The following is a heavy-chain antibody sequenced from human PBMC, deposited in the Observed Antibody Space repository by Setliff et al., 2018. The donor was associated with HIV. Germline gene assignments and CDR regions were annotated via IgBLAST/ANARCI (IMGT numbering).Heavy chain of an antibody. CDR3: ARGYSSSWYDS. CDR1: GDSIRGSGDY. Sequence: SETLSLTCSVSGDSIRGSGDYWSWVRQPAGKRPEWIGHIYVTGSTAYKPYLRGRATISLDTSKNQFSLKLTSVTAADTAVYYCARGYSSSWYDSWGQGTLVTVSS. J-gene: IGHJ5*01. D-gene: IGHD6-13*01. V-gene: IGHV4-61*09. CDR2: IYVTGST.